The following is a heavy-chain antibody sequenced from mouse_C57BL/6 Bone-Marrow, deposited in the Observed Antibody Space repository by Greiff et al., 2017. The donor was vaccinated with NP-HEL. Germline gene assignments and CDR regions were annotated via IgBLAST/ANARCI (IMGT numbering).Heavy chain of an antibody. CDR3: ARKAYYGRSYEFAY. V-gene: IGHV1-50*01. Sequence: QVQLQQPGAELVKPGASVKLSCKASGYTFTTYWMQWVKQRPGQGLEWIGEIDPSDSYTNYNQKFKGQATLPVDTSSSTAYMQLSSLTSEDSAVYYCARKAYYGRSYEFAYWGQGTLVTVSA. D-gene: IGHD1-1*01. CDR1: GYTFTTYW. CDR2: IDPSDSYT. J-gene: IGHJ3*01.